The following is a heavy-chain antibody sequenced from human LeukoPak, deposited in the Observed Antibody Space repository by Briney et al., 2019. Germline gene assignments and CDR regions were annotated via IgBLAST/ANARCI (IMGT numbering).Heavy chain of an antibody. V-gene: IGHV3-7*01. CDR1: GVIFNQDW. CDR2: IDQDGSEK. J-gene: IGHJ4*02. Sequence: PGGSLRLSCAASGVIFNQDWMSWVREAPGRGVEWVANIDQDGSEKHYVDSVKGRFTISRDNARNSLYLQMNSLRAEDTAVYYCARGRLSYDNPGYSSFYYWGQGTLVTVSS. CDR3: ARGRLSYDNPGYSSFYY. D-gene: IGHD2-2*03.